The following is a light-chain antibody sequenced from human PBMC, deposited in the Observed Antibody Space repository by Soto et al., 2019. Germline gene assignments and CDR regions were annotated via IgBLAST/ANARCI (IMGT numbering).Light chain of an antibody. CDR3: QQHRGRHT. J-gene: IGKJ1*01. Sequence: DILLTQSPVTLSLYPGERATLSCRASQSVSGYLVWYQQKPGQAPRLLIYDASTRAAGIPARFIGSGSGTDFTLTISSLEPEDSAVYYCQQHRGRHTFGQGTKVDIK. CDR2: DAS. V-gene: IGKV3D-11*02. CDR1: QSVSGY.